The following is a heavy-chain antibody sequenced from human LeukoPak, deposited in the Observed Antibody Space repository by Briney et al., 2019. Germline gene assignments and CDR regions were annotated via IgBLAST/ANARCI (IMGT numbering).Heavy chain of an antibody. V-gene: IGHV1-69*05. Sequence: SVEVSCKASGGTFSNYAFNWVRQAPGQGLEWMGGIIPIFGTADYAQKFQGRVTLTTDESTTTAYMELSSLRSEDTAVYYCVPDRSGYLSRSLPPYFDYWGQGTLVTASS. D-gene: IGHD3-22*01. CDR3: VPDRSGYLSRSLPPYFDY. CDR1: GGTFSNYA. CDR2: IIPIFGTA. J-gene: IGHJ4*02.